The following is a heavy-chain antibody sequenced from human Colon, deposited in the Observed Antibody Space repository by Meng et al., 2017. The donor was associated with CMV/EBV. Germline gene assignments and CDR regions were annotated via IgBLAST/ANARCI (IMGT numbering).Heavy chain of an antibody. D-gene: IGHD1-1*01. J-gene: IGHJ4*02. CDR2: IRHDGNTQ. CDR3: AKEGVEIEPFFDY. Sequence: GESLKISCVASGFPIRSYGMHWVRQAPGRGLEWMAYIRHDGNTQYYADSLKGRFTVSRDNSKNTVYLQMDSLGVDDTAVYYCAKEGVEIEPFFDYWGQGTLVTVSS. CDR1: GFPIRSYG. V-gene: IGHV3-30*02.